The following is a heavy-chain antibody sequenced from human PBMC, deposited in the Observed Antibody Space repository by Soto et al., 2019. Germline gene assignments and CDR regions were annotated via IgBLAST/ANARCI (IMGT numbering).Heavy chain of an antibody. CDR1: GFTCSLYS. Sequence: EVQFVEAGGGLVQPGGSLRLSCAASGFTCSLYSMNWVRQATGKGLEWVAYISRSSTGIHYADSVKGRFTISRDDATNSMHLQMNSRRDGDTAVYYCARAVTWVLAVWGQGTTVSIYS. CDR3: ARAVTWVLAV. D-gene: IGHD3-10*01. V-gene: IGHV3-48*02. CDR2: ISRSSTGI. J-gene: IGHJ6*02.